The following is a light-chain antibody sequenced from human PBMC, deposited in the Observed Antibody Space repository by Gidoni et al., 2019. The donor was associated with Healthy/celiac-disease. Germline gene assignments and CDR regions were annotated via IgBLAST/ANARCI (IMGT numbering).Light chain of an antibody. CDR3: QQLNSYPFT. Sequence: IQLTQSPSSLSASVGDRVTITCRASQGISSYLAWYQQKPGKAPKLLIYAASTLQSGVPSRVSGSGSGTDFTLTISSLQPEDFATYYCQQLNSYPFTFXPXTKVDIK. J-gene: IGKJ3*01. CDR1: QGISSY. V-gene: IGKV1-9*01. CDR2: AAS.